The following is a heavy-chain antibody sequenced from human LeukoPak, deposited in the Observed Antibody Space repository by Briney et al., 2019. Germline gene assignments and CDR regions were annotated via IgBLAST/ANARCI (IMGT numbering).Heavy chain of an antibody. CDR2: INHSGST. CDR3: ARGRITMVRGAPLWFDP. CDR1: GFTFSSYE. Sequence: GSLRLSCAASGFTFSSYEMNWVRQAPGKGLEWIGEINHSGSTNYNSSLKSRVTISVDTSKNQFSLKLSSVTAADTAVYYCARGRITMVRGAPLWFDPWGQGTLVTVSS. D-gene: IGHD3-10*01. V-gene: IGHV4-34*01. J-gene: IGHJ5*02.